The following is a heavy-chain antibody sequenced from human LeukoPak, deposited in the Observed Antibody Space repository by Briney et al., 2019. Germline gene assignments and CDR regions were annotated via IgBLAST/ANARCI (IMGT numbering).Heavy chain of an antibody. CDR1: GYTFTSYG. CDR2: SSAYTGNT. D-gene: IGHD2-2*02. CDR3: ASFVSVVPAAIDDAFDS. V-gene: IGHV1-18*01. J-gene: IGHJ3*02. Sequence: GASVKVSCKASGYTFTSYGISWVRQAPGQGVEWMGWSSAYTGNTNYAQKLQSRIPMTTDTSTSTAYMELRSLRSDDTAVYYCASFVSVVPAAIDDAFDSGGQGTMVTVSS.